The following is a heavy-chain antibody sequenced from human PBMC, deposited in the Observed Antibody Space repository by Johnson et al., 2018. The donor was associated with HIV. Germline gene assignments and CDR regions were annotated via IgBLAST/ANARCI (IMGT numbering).Heavy chain of an antibody. CDR1: GFSVSRSY. Sequence: VQLVESGGGLVQPGGSLRLSCVTSGFSVSRSYMNWVRQAPGKGLEWVSTLYIGGTSYYGDSVKGRFTISIDESKNTVYLEMTSLRTEDTDVYYCASPWGRYSISSLDTFDIWGQGTMVTVSS. J-gene: IGHJ3*02. D-gene: IGHD6-6*01. CDR3: ASPWGRYSISSLDTFDI. V-gene: IGHV3-66*01. CDR2: LYIGGTS.